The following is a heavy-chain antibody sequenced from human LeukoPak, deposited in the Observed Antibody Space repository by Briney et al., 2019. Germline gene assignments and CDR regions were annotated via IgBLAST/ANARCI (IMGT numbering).Heavy chain of an antibody. V-gene: IGHV3-7*01. J-gene: IGHJ4*02. CDR3: ARDRAYNRFDY. D-gene: IGHD5-24*01. CDR1: GFAFSSSW. CDR2: IKEDGSAK. Sequence: PGGSLRLSCAASGFAFSSSWMTWVRQAPGKGLEWVANIKEDGSAKNFVGSVQGRFTISRDNAKNSLYLEMNSLRAEDTAVYYCARDRAYNRFDYWGQGTLVTVSS.